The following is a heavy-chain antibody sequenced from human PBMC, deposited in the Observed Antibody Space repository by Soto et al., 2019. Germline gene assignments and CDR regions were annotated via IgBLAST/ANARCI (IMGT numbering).Heavy chain of an antibody. CDR1: GFTFSSYW. CDR2: IKQDGSEK. CDR3: ARDSSDYYDSSGYYLDY. Sequence: GGSLRLSCAASGFTFSSYWMSWVSQAPGKGLEWVANIKQDGSEKYYVDSVKGRFTISRDNAKNSLYLQMNSLRAEDTAVYYCARDSSDYYDSSGYYLDYWGQGTLVTVSS. J-gene: IGHJ4*02. D-gene: IGHD3-22*01. V-gene: IGHV3-7*01.